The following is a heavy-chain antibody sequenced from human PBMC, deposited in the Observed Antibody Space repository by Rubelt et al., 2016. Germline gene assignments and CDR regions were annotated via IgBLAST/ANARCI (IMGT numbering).Heavy chain of an antibody. J-gene: IGHJ6*02. CDR3: ARDVNGDGIYYYYYGMDV. CDR2: INHSGIT. CDR1: GGSFSGYY. V-gene: IGHV4-34*01. Sequence: QVQLQQWGAGLLKPSETLSLTCAVYGGSFSGYYWSWIRQPPGEGLEWIGEINHSGITNYNASLKSRLTISVDTSKNQFSLHLSSWNSADTAVDYCARDVNGDGIYYYYYGMDVWGQGTTVTVSS. D-gene: IGHD4-17*01.